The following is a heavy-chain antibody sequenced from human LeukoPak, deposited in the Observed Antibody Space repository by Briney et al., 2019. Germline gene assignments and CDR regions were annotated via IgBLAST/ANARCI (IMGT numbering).Heavy chain of an antibody. V-gene: IGHV1-18*01. CDR1: GYTFTSYG. D-gene: IGHD5-18*01. CDR3: ASSDPGYSYGADY. Sequence: GASVKVSCKASGYTFTSYGISWVRQAPGQGLEWMGWISAYNGNTNYAQKLQGRVTMTTDTSTSTAYMELSSLRSEDTAVYYCASSDPGYSYGADYWGQGTLVTVSS. J-gene: IGHJ4*02. CDR2: ISAYNGNT.